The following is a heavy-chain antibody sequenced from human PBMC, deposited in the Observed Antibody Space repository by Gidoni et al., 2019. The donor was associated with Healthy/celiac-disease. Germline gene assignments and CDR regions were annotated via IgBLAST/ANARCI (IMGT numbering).Heavy chain of an antibody. CDR1: GFTFSSCA. CDR3: AKFRYGSGSYYF. V-gene: IGHV3-23*01. D-gene: IGHD3-10*01. Sequence: EVQLLESGGGLVQPGGSLRLSCEDSGFTFSSCAMSWVRQAPGKGLGLVSSIRCSGGIPYSADSVKGRFTISRDNSKNTLDLQMNSLRAEDTAVYYCAKFRYGSGSYYFGGQGTLVTVSS. CDR2: IRCSGGIP. J-gene: IGHJ4*02.